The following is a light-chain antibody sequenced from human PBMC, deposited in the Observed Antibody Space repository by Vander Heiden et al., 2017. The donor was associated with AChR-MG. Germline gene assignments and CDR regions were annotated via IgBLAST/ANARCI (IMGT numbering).Light chain of an antibody. V-gene: IGLV2-8*01. CDR1: SSDVGGFNY. CDR2: EVN. J-gene: IGLJ2*01. CDR3: SSYAGSNNVV. Sequence: QSALTLPPSAYGSPGQSVTITCTGTSSDVGGFNYVSWYQQHPGKAPNLMIYEVNQRPSGVPVRFSGSKSGNTASLTVSGLQAEDEGDYCCSSYAGSNNVVFGGGTKLTVL.